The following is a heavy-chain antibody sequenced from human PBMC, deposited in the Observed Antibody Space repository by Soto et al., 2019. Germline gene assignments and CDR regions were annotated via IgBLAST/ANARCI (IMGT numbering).Heavy chain of an antibody. Sequence: GSLRLSCAASGFTFSSFHMNWVRQAPGRGLEWVAYITSSSDTIYYSDSVKGRFTISRDNGKNSLFLQMNSLRDEDTAVYYCARVVVVIPPGYYYAIDFRGQGTTVTVSS. J-gene: IGHJ6*02. CDR2: ITSSSDTI. CDR1: GFTFSSFH. D-gene: IGHD3-22*01. V-gene: IGHV3-48*02. CDR3: ARVVVVIPPGYYYAIDF.